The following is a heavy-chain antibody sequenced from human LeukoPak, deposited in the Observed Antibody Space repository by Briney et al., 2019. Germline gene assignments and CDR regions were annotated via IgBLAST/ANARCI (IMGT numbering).Heavy chain of an antibody. CDR2: INHSGSA. D-gene: IGHD3-3*01. J-gene: IGHJ4*02. Sequence: SETLSLTCAVSGGSFSGYYWTWIRQPPGKGLEWIGEINHSGSANYNPSLKSRVTISVDTSKNQFSLKLSSVTAADTAVYYCASRNYDFWSGYYTHWGQGTLVTVSS. V-gene: IGHV4-34*01. CDR1: GGSFSGYY. CDR3: ASRNYDFWSGYYTH.